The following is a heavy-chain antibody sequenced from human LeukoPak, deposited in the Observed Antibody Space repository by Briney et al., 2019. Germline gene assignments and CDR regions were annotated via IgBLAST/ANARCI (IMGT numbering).Heavy chain of an antibody. CDR2: INHSGST. V-gene: IGHV4-34*01. Sequence: SSETLSLTCAVYGGSFSGYYWSWIRQPPGKGLEWIGEINHSGSTNYNPSLKSRVTISVDTSKNQFSLKLSSVTAADTAVYYCARVLRHYGSGSYLIKYYYYMDVWGKGTTVTVSS. CDR3: ARVLRHYGSGSYLIKYYYYMDV. D-gene: IGHD3-10*01. J-gene: IGHJ6*03. CDR1: GGSFSGYY.